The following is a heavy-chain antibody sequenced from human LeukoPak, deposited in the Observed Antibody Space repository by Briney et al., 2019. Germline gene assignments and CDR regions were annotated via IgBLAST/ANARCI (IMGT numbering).Heavy chain of an antibody. Sequence: ASVKVSCKASGYTFTGYYMHWVRQAPGQGLEWMGRINPNSGGTNYAQKFQGRVTMTRDTSISTAYMELSRLRSDDTAVYYCARNRALDSGSLGFDPWGQGTLVTVSS. V-gene: IGHV1-2*06. CDR3: ARNRALDSGSLGFDP. CDR1: GYTFTGYY. CDR2: INPNSGGT. D-gene: IGHD1-26*01. J-gene: IGHJ5*02.